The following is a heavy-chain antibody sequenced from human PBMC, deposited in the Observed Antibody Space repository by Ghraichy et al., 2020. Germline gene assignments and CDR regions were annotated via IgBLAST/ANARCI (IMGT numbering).Heavy chain of an antibody. CDR1: GFPFSSYR. CDR3: ARDGNQAIRDDDNFLFDY. Sequence: GGSLRLSCAASGFPFSSYRMNWVRQAPGKGLEWVATISSSSNYIYYADSVKGRFTISRDNAKNSLYLQMNSLRAEDTAVYYCARDGNQAIRDDDNFLFDYWGQGTLVTVSS. V-gene: IGHV3-21*01. J-gene: IGHJ4*02. D-gene: IGHD5-24*01. CDR2: ISSSSNYI.